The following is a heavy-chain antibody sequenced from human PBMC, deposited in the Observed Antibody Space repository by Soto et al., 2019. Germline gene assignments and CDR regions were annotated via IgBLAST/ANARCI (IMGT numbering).Heavy chain of an antibody. Sequence: SETLSLTCTVIGGSIRSPNFSWSWIRQHPGKGPEWIGNIYYNGTTTYSPSLKSRLTISLDPSKNQFSLKLSSVTAADTAVYYCARGDGYYGSGSYYVPYYFDYWGQGTLVTVSS. D-gene: IGHD3-10*01. CDR2: IYYNGTT. V-gene: IGHV4-30-4*08. J-gene: IGHJ4*02. CDR3: ARGDGYYGSGSYYVPYYFDY. CDR1: GGSIRSPNFS.